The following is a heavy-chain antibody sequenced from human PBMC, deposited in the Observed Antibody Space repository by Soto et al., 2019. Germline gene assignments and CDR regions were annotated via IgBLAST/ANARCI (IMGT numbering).Heavy chain of an antibody. CDR1: GDSVSSNSAA. Sequence: SETLSLTCAISGDSVSSNSAAWNWIRQSPSRGLEWLGRTYYRSRWYNDYAVSVKSRITINPDTSKNQFSLQLTSVTPEDTAVYYCAGTTSHYWYYMDVWGKGTTVTVSS. J-gene: IGHJ6*03. D-gene: IGHD1-7*01. V-gene: IGHV6-1*01. CDR2: TYYRSRWYN. CDR3: AGTTSHYWYYMDV.